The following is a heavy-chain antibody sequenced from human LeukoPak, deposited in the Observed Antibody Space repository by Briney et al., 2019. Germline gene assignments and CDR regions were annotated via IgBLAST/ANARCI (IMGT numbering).Heavy chain of an antibody. D-gene: IGHD6-19*01. CDR2: ISTSGSTI. Sequence: PSETLSLTCTVSGGSISSSSYYWGWIRQAPGKGLEWVSYISTSGSTIYYADSVKGRFTISRDNARNSLYLQMNSLRVEDTAVYYCARDRAVAGLCDYWGQGTLVTVSS. J-gene: IGHJ4*02. CDR1: GGSISSSSYY. CDR3: ARDRAVAGLCDY. V-gene: IGHV3-11*04.